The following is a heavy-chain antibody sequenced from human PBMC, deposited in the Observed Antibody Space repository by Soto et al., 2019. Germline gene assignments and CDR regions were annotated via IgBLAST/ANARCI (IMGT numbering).Heavy chain of an antibody. Sequence: GVSLRLSCTTSGFTFGDYALSWVRQAPGKGLEWVGFIRRNAYGGTTDYAASVKGRFTISRDDSKSIAYLQMNSLRTEDTALYYCTRASSLDFDFWGQGTLVTVFS. V-gene: IGHV3-49*04. CDR1: GFTFGDYA. J-gene: IGHJ4*02. CDR2: IRRNAYGGTT. D-gene: IGHD3-16*01. CDR3: TRASSLDFDF.